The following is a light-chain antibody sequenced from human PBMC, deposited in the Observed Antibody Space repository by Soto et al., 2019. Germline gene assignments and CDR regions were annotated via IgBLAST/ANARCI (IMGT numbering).Light chain of an antibody. CDR2: DAI. Sequence: ILLTQSPATLSSSLGERATLSCRASQSVSSRLAWYQQKPGQAPRLLICDAISRATDIPARFSGSGSGTDFSLSISSVQPEDFAKYYCQQHGNWPGTFCAGTKVEIK. J-gene: IGKJ4*01. CDR3: QQHGNWPGT. V-gene: IGKV3-11*01. CDR1: QSVSSR.